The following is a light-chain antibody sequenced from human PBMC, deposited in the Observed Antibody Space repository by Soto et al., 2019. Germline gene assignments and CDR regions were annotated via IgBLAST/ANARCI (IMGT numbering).Light chain of an antibody. Sequence: QSVLTQPPSVSGAPGQRVTISCTGSSSNIVAIYDVHWYQQHPGTAPKLLIYGNTNRPSGVPDRFSGSKSGTSASLAITGLQAEDEADYYCQSYDSSLSGWVFGGGTQLTVL. CDR2: GNT. CDR1: SSNIVAIYD. J-gene: IGLJ7*01. V-gene: IGLV1-40*01. CDR3: QSYDSSLSGWV.